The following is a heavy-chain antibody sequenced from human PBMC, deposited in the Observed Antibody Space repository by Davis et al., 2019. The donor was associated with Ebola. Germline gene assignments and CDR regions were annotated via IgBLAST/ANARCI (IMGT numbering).Heavy chain of an antibody. V-gene: IGHV1-18*04. CDR2: ISAYNGNT. J-gene: IGHJ4*02. CDR1: GYRFTSHG. CDR3: ARAQFPTTSDH. Sequence: ASVKVSCKASGYRFTSHGISWVRQAPGQGLEWMGWISAYNGNTNYAQKLQGRVTMTTDTSTSTAYMEVGSLRSDDTAVYYCARAQFPTTSDHWGQGTLVTVSS. D-gene: IGHD1-1*01.